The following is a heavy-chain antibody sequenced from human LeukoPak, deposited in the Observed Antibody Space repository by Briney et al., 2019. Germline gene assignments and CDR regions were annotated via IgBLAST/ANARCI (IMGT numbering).Heavy chain of an antibody. CDR3: ARTRRGVIIRANLFDP. J-gene: IGHJ5*02. CDR1: GGHISSSSYY. Sequence: SETLSLTCTVSGGHISSSSYYWGWIRQPPGKGLEWIGSIYYSGRTYYNPSLKGRLTISVDTSKNQFSLKLSSVTAADTAVYYCARTRRGVIIRANLFDPWGQGTLVTVSS. CDR2: IYYSGRT. D-gene: IGHD3-10*01. V-gene: IGHV4-39*01.